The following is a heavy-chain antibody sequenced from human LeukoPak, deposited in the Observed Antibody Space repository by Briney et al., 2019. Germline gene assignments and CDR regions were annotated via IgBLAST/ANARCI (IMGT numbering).Heavy chain of an antibody. CDR1: GGSFSGYY. Sequence: PSETLSLTCAVYGGSFSGYYWSWIRQPPGKGLEWIGEINHSGSTNYNPSLKSRVTISVDTSKNQFSLKLSSVTAADTAVYYCARGMRFYSSGWYGLYWFDPWGQGTLVTVSS. CDR2: INHSGST. CDR3: ARGMRFYSSGWYGLYWFDP. D-gene: IGHD6-19*01. V-gene: IGHV4-34*01. J-gene: IGHJ5*02.